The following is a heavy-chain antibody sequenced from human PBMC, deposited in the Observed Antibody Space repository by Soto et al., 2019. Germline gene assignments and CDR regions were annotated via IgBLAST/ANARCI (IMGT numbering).Heavy chain of an antibody. CDR2: ISYDGTKT. J-gene: IGHJ1*01. V-gene: IGHV3-33*05. CDR1: GFTFSIYA. Sequence: PGGSLRLSCAASGFTFSIYAMHWVRQAPGTGLEWVAVISYDGTKTYYADSVKGRFTISRDNSRNTLYLQMNSLRAEDTAVYYCAKGVPGIAVAGTGYFQHWGQGTLVTVSS. CDR3: AKGVPGIAVAGTGYFQH. D-gene: IGHD6-19*01.